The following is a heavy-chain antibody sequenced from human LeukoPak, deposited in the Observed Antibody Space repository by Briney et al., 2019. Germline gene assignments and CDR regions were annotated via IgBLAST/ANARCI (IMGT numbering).Heavy chain of an antibody. CDR2: IYYSGST. Sequence: SETLSLTCTVSGGSISSGGYYWSWIRQHPGKGLACIGNIYYSGSTYYNPSLKSRVTISVDTSKNQFSLKLRSVTAADTAVYYCARKVGGSGELWYWGQGTLVTVSS. CDR1: GGSISSGGYY. V-gene: IGHV4-31*03. D-gene: IGHD3-10*01. CDR3: ARKVGGSGELWY. J-gene: IGHJ4*02.